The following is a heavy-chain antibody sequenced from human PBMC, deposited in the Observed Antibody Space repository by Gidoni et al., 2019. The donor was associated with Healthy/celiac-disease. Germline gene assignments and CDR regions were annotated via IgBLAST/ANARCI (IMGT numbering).Heavy chain of an antibody. Sequence: QVQLVQSGAEVQKPGASVKVSCKASGYTFTGYYMHWVRQAPGKGLEWMGWINPNSGGTNYAQKFQGRVTMTRDTSISTAYMELSRLRSDDTAVYYCARVPLHGSYYYDSSGYAFDIWGQGTMVTVSS. CDR1: GYTFTGYY. J-gene: IGHJ3*02. CDR2: INPNSGGT. V-gene: IGHV1-2*02. D-gene: IGHD3-22*01. CDR3: ARVPLHGSYYYDSSGYAFDI.